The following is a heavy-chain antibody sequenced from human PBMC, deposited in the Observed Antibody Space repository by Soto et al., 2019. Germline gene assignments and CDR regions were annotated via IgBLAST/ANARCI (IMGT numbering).Heavy chain of an antibody. CDR2: INRCSCLI. Sequence: GSLRLSCAASGFTFRSYWINWVRPAPGKGLGWVSSINRCSCLIYYADSVKGRFTISRDNAKNSLYLQMNSLRAEDTAVYYCARAKPYCSGGSCFPEYWGQGTLVTVSS. D-gene: IGHD2-15*01. J-gene: IGHJ4*02. CDR1: GFTFRSYW. CDR3: ARAKPYCSGGSCFPEY. V-gene: IGHV3-21*01.